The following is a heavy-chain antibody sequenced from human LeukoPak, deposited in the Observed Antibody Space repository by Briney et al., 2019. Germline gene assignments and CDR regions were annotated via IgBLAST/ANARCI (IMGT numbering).Heavy chain of an antibody. Sequence: SETLSLTCTVSGYSISSGYYWGWIRQPPGKGLEWIGSIYHSGSAYYNPSLKSRVTISVDTSKNQFSLKLSSVTAADTAVYYCARPTVSYSGYVFRSWGQGTLVTVSS. CDR3: ARPTVSYSGYVFRS. CDR1: GYSISSGYY. CDR2: IYHSGSA. D-gene: IGHD5-12*01. V-gene: IGHV4-38-2*02. J-gene: IGHJ4*02.